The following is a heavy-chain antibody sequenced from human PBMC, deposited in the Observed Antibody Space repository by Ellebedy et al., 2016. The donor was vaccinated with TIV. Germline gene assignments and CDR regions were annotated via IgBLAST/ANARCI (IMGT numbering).Heavy chain of an antibody. J-gene: IGHJ6*02. Sequence: GGSLRLXXVASGFTFTNYAMNWVRQAPGKGLEWVSAIGGRTYYANSVKGRFTIFRDNSRNTLFLQMNSLRAEDTAVYYCAKADVGSFDSSGNFRTNFYYGMDVWGQGTTVTVSS. D-gene: IGHD3-22*01. CDR1: GFTFTNYA. CDR3: AKADVGSFDSSGNFRTNFYYGMDV. V-gene: IGHV3-23*01. CDR2: IGGRT.